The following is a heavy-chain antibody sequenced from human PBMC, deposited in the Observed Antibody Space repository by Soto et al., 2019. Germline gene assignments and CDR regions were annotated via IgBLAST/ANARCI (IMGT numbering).Heavy chain of an antibody. V-gene: IGHV3-23*01. J-gene: IGHJ3*01. D-gene: IGHD2-21*02. CDR2: ISGGGGST. Sequence: DVQLLESGGGLVQPGGSLRLACAASGFTFGNYAINWVRLAPGKGLEWVSGISGGGGSTYNADSVKGRFTIFRDTSKNTVFLQMNSLRADDTAVYYCAKGFIVVVTVLRPDDAFDVWGQGTMVTVSS. CDR3: AKGFIVVVTVLRPDDAFDV. CDR1: GFTFGNYA.